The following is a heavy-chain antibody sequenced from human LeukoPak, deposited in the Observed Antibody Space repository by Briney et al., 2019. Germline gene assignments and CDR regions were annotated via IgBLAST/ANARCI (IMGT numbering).Heavy chain of an antibody. V-gene: IGHV3-9*01. Sequence: PGRSLRLSGAASGFTFENYAMHWVRKVPGKGLEWVSGISWNGGIIGYADSVKGRFTISRDSAKNSLYLQMNSLRVEDTALYYCAKGGLRLYFGQFHYWGQGTLVTVSS. J-gene: IGHJ4*02. CDR2: ISWNGGII. CDR3: AKGGLRLYFGQFHY. D-gene: IGHD3-10*01. CDR1: GFTFENYA.